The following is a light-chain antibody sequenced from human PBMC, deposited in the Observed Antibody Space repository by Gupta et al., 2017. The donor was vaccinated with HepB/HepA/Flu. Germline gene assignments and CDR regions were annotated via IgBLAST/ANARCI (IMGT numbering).Light chain of an antibody. CDR3: SSYTSSSTL. J-gene: IGLJ2*01. CDR2: DVS. Sequence: QSALTQPAFVSGSPGQPITISCPGTSSDVGGYNYVSWYQQHPGKAPKLMIYDVSNRPSGVSNRFSDSKSGNTASLTISGLEAEDEADYYCSSYTSSSTLFGGGTKLTVL. CDR1: SSDVGGYNY. V-gene: IGLV2-14*03.